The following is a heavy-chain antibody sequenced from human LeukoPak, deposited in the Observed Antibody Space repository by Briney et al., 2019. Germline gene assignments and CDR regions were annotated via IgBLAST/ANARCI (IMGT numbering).Heavy chain of an antibody. J-gene: IGHJ2*01. D-gene: IGHD5-18*01. Sequence: GGSLRLSCAASGFTFDDYAMSWVRQAPGKGLEWVSATSGSGGSTYYADSVKGRFTISRDNSKNTLYLQMNSLRAEDTAVYYCAKDPGARGYSYGFDLWGRGTLVTVSS. CDR2: TSGSGGST. CDR1: GFTFDDYA. CDR3: AKDPGARGYSYGFDL. V-gene: IGHV3-23*01.